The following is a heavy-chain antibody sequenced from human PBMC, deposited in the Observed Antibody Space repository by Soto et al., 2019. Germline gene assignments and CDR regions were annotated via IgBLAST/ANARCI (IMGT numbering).Heavy chain of an antibody. V-gene: IGHV1-69*06. Sequence: QVQLVQSGAEVKKPGSSVKVSCKASGGTFSSYAISWVRQAPGQGLEWMGGIIPIFGTANYAQKFQGRVTITADKSPSTAYMELSSLRSEDTAVYYCARDYYDSSGEPNWFDPWGQGSLMTFSS. CDR3: ARDYYDSSGEPNWFDP. J-gene: IGHJ5*02. D-gene: IGHD3-22*01. CDR1: GGTFSSYA. CDR2: IIPIFGTA.